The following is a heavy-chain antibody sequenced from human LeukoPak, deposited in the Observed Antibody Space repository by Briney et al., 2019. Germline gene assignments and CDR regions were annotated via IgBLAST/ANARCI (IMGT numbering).Heavy chain of an antibody. CDR3: ASELGYGSSTSCSGLDY. CDR1: GFTFSSYA. V-gene: IGHV3-30-3*01. D-gene: IGHD2-2*01. Sequence: GGSLRLSCAASGFTFSSYAMHWVRQAPGKGLEWVAVISYDGSNKYYADSVKGRFTISRDNSKNTLYLQMNSLRAEDTAVYYCASELGYGSSTSCSGLDYWGQGTLVTVSS. J-gene: IGHJ4*02. CDR2: ISYDGSNK.